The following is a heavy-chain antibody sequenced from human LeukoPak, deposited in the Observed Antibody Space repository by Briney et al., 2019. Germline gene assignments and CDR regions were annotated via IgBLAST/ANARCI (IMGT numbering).Heavy chain of an antibody. Sequence: SETLSLTCTVSGGSISSSSYYWGWIRQPPGKGLEWIGSIYYSGSTYYNPSLKSRVTISVDTSKNQFSLKLSSVTAADTAVYYCARIRRDGYKNAYYFDYWGRGTLVTVSS. CDR2: IYYSGST. J-gene: IGHJ4*02. CDR3: ARIRRDGYKNAYYFDY. D-gene: IGHD5-24*01. V-gene: IGHV4-39*01. CDR1: GGSISSSSYY.